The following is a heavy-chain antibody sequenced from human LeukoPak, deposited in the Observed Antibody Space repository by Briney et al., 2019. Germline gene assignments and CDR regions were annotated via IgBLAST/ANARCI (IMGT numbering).Heavy chain of an antibody. J-gene: IGHJ6*02. V-gene: IGHV1-3*01. Sequence: ASVKVSCKASGYTFTSYAMHWVRQAPGQRLEWMGWINAGNGNTKYSQKLQGRVTITRDTSASTAYMELSSLRSEDTAVYYCARDSFNVRYYYGMDVWGQGTTVTVSS. CDR1: GYTFTSYA. CDR3: ARDSFNVRYYYGMDV. CDR2: INAGNGNT. D-gene: IGHD6-6*01.